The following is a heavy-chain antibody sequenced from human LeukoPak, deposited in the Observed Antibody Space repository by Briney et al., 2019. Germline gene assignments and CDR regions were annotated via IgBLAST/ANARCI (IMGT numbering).Heavy chain of an antibody. V-gene: IGHV6-1*01. CDR3: AREKYSSGWHYFDY. CDR2: TYYRSKWYN. D-gene: IGHD6-19*01. Sequence: QTLSLTCAISGDSVSSNSAAWNWIRQSPSRGLEWLGRTYYRSKWYNDYAVSVKSRITVNPDTSKNQFSLQLNSVTPEDTAVYYCAREKYSSGWHYFDYWGQGTLVTVSS. J-gene: IGHJ4*02. CDR1: GDSVSSNSAA.